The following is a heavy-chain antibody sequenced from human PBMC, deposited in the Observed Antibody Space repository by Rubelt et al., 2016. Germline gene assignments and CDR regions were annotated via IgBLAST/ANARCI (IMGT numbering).Heavy chain of an antibody. D-gene: IGHD1-26*01. CDR2: ISSSSSYI. CDR1: GFTFSSYS. Sequence: EVQLVESGGGLAKPGGSLRLSCAASGFTFSSYSMNWVRQAPGKGLEWVSSISSSSSYIYYADSVKGRFTISRDNAKNSLYLQMNSPRAEDTAVYYCTRGPSGTYHFDFWGQGTLVTVSS. J-gene: IGHJ4*02. CDR3: TRGPSGTYHFDF. V-gene: IGHV3-21*01.